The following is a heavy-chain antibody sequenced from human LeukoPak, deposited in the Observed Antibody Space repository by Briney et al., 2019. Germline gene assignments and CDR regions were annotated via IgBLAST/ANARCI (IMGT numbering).Heavy chain of an antibody. CDR2: ISGSGGST. CDR1: GFTFSSYA. CDR3: ANQNLYGETNFDY. D-gene: IGHD3-16*01. V-gene: IGHV3-23*01. Sequence: GGSLRLSCAASGFTFSSYAMSWVRQAPGKGLEWVSAISGSGGSTYYADSVKGRFTISRDNSKNTLYLQMNSLRAEDTAVYYCANQNLYGETNFDYWGQGTLVTVSS. J-gene: IGHJ4*02.